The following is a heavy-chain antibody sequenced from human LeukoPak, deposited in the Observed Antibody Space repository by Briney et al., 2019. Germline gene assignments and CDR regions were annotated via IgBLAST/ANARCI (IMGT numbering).Heavy chain of an antibody. Sequence: PGGSLRLSCVVSGFIVSSNYMSWVRQAPGKGLEWVSVIYSDGSTYYADSVKGRFTISRDNAENSLYLQINSLTAEDTAVYYCARGRSYNAWPAGYWGQGTLVTVSS. J-gene: IGHJ4*02. CDR1: GFIVSSNY. CDR3: ARGRSYNAWPAGY. D-gene: IGHD5-24*01. CDR2: IYSDGST. V-gene: IGHV3-53*01.